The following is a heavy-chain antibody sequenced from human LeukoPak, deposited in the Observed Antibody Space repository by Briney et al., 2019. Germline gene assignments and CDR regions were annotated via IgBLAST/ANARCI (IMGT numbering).Heavy chain of an antibody. D-gene: IGHD6-6*01. J-gene: IGHJ6*02. Sequence: SETLSLTCTVSGGSISSGGYYWSWIRQHPGKGLEWIGYIYYSGSTYYNPSLKSRVTISVDTSKNQFSLKLSSVTAADTAVYYCARGPRIATGAYGMDVWGQGTTVTVSS. CDR3: ARGPRIATGAYGMDV. CDR1: GGSISSGGYY. V-gene: IGHV4-31*03. CDR2: IYYSGST.